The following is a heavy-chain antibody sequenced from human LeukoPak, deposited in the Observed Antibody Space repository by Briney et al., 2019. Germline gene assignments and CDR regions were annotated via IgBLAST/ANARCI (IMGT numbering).Heavy chain of an antibody. CDR1: GYTFTGYY. CDR2: INPTGGST. Sequence: ASVKVSCKASGYTFTGYYMHWVRQAPGQGLEWMGIINPTGGSTSYTQKFQGRVTMTRDTSTSTVYMELSSLRSEDTAVYYCAREVLVGATTYFDYWGQGTLVTVSS. J-gene: IGHJ4*02. V-gene: IGHV1-46*01. CDR3: AREVLVGATTYFDY. D-gene: IGHD1-26*01.